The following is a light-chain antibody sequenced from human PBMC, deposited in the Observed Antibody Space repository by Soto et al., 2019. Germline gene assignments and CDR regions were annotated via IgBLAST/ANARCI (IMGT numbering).Light chain of an antibody. Sequence: EIVLTQSPGTLSLSPGERATLSCRASQSVSSSYLAWYQQKPGQAPRLLIYGASTRATGIPARFSGSGSGTEFTLTISSLQSEDFAVYYCQQYNNWPPITFGQGTPLEIK. CDR1: QSVSSSY. J-gene: IGKJ5*01. CDR3: QQYNNWPPIT. CDR2: GAS. V-gene: IGKV3-15*01.